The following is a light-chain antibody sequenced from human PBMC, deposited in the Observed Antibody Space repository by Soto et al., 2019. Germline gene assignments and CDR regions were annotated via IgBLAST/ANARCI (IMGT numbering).Light chain of an antibody. CDR3: QQYANLPVA. CDR1: QDISNY. V-gene: IGKV1-33*01. J-gene: IGKJ5*01. CDR2: DVS. Sequence: VRKSQSQSSRLESVGDRVTITCLASQDISNYLNWYRHKPGKAPKLLIYDVSNLETGVPSRFSGSGSGTDFTFTISCLQPEDIAPYYCQQYANLPVAFAQGTRLEIK.